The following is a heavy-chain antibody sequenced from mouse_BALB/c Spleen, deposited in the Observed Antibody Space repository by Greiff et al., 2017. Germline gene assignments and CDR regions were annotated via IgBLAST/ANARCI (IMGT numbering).Heavy chain of an antibody. Sequence: VQLQQPGAELVKPGTSVKLSCKASGYTFTSYWINWVKLRPGQGLEWIGDIYPGSGSTNYNEKFKSKATLTVDTSSSTAYMQLSSLASEDSALYYCARVNFDYWGQGTTLTVSS. J-gene: IGHJ2*01. V-gene: IGHV1-55*01. CDR3: ARVNFDY. CDR2: IYPGSGST. D-gene: IGHD2-1*01. CDR1: GYTFTSYW.